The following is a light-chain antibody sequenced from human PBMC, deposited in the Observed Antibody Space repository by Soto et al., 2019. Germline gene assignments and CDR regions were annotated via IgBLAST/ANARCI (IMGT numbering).Light chain of an antibody. CDR1: QSVASH. V-gene: IGKV3-20*01. CDR2: DAS. J-gene: IGKJ5*01. Sequence: EIVLTQSPSTLSLSPGESAALSCRASQSVASHLAWYQQKPGQPPRLLIYDASNRAAGVPARFSGSGSGTDFTLTISRLEPEDFAVYYCQQYGSSPRTFGQGTRLEI. CDR3: QQYGSSPRT.